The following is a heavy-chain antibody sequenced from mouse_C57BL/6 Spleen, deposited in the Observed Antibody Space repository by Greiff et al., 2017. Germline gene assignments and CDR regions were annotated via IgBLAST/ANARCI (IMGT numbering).Heavy chain of an antibody. V-gene: IGHV5-17*01. Sequence: EVKLVESGGGLAKPGGSLKLSCAASGFTFSDYGMHWVRQAPEKGLEWVAYISSGSSTIYYADTVKGRFTISRDNAKNTLFLQMTSLRSEDTAMYYCARTRDWYFDVWGTGTTVTVSS. CDR1: GFTFSDYG. J-gene: IGHJ1*03. CDR2: ISSGSSTI. CDR3: ARTRDWYFDV.